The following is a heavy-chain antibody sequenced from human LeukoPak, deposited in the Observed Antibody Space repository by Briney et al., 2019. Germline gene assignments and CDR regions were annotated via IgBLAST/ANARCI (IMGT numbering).Heavy chain of an antibody. CDR1: GFTFSDHY. Sequence: GGSLRLSCVASGFTFSDHYMDWVRQAPGKGLEWVSSISYTGTYIYYADSVKGRFTISRDNAQNSLYLQMNSLRAEDTAIYYCVRDRGTYRPIDYWGQGTLVTVSS. D-gene: IGHD1-26*01. CDR2: ISYTGTYI. CDR3: VRDRGTYRPIDY. V-gene: IGHV3-69-1*02. J-gene: IGHJ4*02.